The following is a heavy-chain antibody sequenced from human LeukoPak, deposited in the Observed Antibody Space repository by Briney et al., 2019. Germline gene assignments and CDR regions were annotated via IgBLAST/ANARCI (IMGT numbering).Heavy chain of an antibody. J-gene: IGHJ4*02. Sequence: PGGSLRLSCAASGFTVSSNYMSWVRQAPGRGLEWVSVIYSGGSTCYADSVKGRFTISRDNSKDTLYLQMNSLRAEDTAVYYCARGGSYYFDYWGQGTLVTVSS. V-gene: IGHV3-53*01. D-gene: IGHD1-26*01. CDR2: IYSGGST. CDR3: ARGGSYYFDY. CDR1: GFTVSSNY.